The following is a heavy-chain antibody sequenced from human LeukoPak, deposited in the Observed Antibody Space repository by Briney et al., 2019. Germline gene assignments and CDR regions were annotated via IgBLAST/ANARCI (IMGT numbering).Heavy chain of an antibody. CDR2: ISSSSSYI. CDR3: ARESSYGSFDY. D-gene: IGHD5-18*01. J-gene: IGHJ4*02. CDR1: GFTFNSYS. Sequence: GGSLRLSCAASGFTFNSYSMNWVRQAPGKGLEWVSSISSSSSYIYYADSVKGRFTISRDNAKNSLYLQMSSLRAEDTAVYYCARESSYGSFDYWGRGTLVTVSS. V-gene: IGHV3-21*01.